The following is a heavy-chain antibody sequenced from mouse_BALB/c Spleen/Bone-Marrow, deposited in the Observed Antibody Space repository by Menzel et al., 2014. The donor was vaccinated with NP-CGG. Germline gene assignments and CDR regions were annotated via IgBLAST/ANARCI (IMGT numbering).Heavy chain of an antibody. CDR2: FYPGGGYT. J-gene: IGHJ2*01. CDR3: ARTAYLDY. Sequence: QVQLKESGAELVRPGTSVKISCKVSGYTFTNYWLGWIKQRPGHGLEWIGDFYPGGGYTNYNEEFKGKATLTADASSSTAYMQLSSLTSEDSAVYFCARTAYLDYWGQGTTLTVSS. V-gene: IGHV1-63*02. CDR1: GYTFTNYW.